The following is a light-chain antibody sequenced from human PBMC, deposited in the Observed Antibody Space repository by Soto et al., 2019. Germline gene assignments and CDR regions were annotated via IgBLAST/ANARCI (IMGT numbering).Light chain of an antibody. J-gene: IGKJ2*01. Sequence: EVVMTQSPATLSVSPGERATLSCRASQSVDSNLAWYQQKPGQAPRLLIHGASTRATGIPARFSGSGSGTECTLTISSLQSEDFAVYYCQQYNNWPPYTFGQGTKLEIK. CDR2: GAS. CDR3: QQYNNWPPYT. V-gene: IGKV3-15*01. CDR1: QSVDSN.